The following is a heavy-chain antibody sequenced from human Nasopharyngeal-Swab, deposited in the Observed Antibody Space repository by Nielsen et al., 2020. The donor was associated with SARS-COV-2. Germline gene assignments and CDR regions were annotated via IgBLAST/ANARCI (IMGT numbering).Heavy chain of an antibody. Sequence: GESLKISCAASGFVFSGSAIHWVRQASGKGLAWVGRIGDKDHNYATTSAASVKGRFTISRYDSKNTAFLQMDSLNTEDTALYYCTTDYYFYYWGQGTLVTVSS. V-gene: IGHV3-73*01. D-gene: IGHD4/OR15-4a*01. CDR3: TTDYYFYY. CDR1: GFVFSGSA. CDR2: IGDKDHNYAT. J-gene: IGHJ4*02.